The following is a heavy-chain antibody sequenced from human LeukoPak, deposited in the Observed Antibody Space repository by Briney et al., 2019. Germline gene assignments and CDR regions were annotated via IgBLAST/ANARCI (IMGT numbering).Heavy chain of an antibody. V-gene: IGHV3-7*01. CDR1: GFTFSSYW. Sequence: GGSLRLSCAASGFTFSSYWMSWVRQAPGKGLEWVANIKQDGSEKYYVDSVKGRFTISRDNAKNSLYLQMNSLRAEDTAVYYCAREPIVVVPAAIRENWFDPWGQGTLVTVSS. CDR2: IKQDGSEK. D-gene: IGHD2-2*01. CDR3: AREPIVVVPAAIRENWFDP. J-gene: IGHJ5*02.